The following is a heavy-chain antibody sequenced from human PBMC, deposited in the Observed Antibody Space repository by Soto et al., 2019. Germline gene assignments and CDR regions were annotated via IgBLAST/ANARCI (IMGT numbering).Heavy chain of an antibody. CDR3: AREPGYYDSSGYSYYFDY. V-gene: IGHV4-31*03. Sequence: QVQLQESGPGLVKPSQTLSLTCTVSGGSISSGGYYWSWIRQHPGKGLEWIGYIYYSGSTYYNPSLKSRGTLSVDTSKHQFSLKLSSVTAADTAVYYCAREPGYYDSSGYSYYFDYWGQGTLVTVSS. CDR1: GGSISSGGYY. J-gene: IGHJ4*02. CDR2: IYYSGST. D-gene: IGHD3-22*01.